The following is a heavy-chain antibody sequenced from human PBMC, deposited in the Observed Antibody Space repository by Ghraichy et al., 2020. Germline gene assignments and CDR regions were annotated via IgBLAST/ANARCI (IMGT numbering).Heavy chain of an antibody. CDR2: INHSGST. V-gene: IGHV4-34*01. J-gene: IGHJ2*01. CDR3: ARRKRGLRFLGYWYFDL. Sequence: SETLSLTCAVYGGSFSGYYWSWIRQPPGKGLEWIGEINHSGSTNYNPSLKSRVTISVDTSKNQFSLKLSSVTAADTAVYYCARRKRGLRFLGYWYFDLWGRGTLVTVSS. D-gene: IGHD3-3*01. CDR1: GGSFSGYY.